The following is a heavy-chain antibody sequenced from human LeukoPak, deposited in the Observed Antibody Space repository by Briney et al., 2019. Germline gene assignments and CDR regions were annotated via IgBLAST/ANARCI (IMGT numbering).Heavy chain of an antibody. CDR1: GYTFTGYY. V-gene: IGHV1-2*02. CDR3: AREYSSSSRDYYYYMDV. Sequence: VASVKVSCKASGYTFTGYYMHWVRQAPGQGLEWMGWINPNSGGTNYAQKFQGRVTMTRDTSISTAYMELSRLRSDDTAVYYCAREYSSSSRDYYYYMDVWGKGTTVTVSS. J-gene: IGHJ6*03. CDR2: INPNSGGT. D-gene: IGHD6-6*01.